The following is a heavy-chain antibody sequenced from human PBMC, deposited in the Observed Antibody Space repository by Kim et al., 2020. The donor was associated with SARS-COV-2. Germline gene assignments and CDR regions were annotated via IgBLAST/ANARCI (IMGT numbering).Heavy chain of an antibody. CDR2: ISSSSSYI. V-gene: IGHV3-21*01. J-gene: IGHJ5*02. CDR3: ARGGSTGTTCFDP. D-gene: IGHD1-7*01. CDR1: GFTFSSYS. Sequence: GWSLRLSCAASGFTFSSYSMNWVRQAPGKGLEWVSSISSSSSYIYYADSVKGRFTISRDNAKNSLYLQMNSLRAEDTAVYYCARGGSTGTTCFDPWGQGTLVTVSS.